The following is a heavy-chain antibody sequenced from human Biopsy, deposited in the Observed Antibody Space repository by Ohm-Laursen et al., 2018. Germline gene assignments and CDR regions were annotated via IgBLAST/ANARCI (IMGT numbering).Heavy chain of an antibody. D-gene: IGHD2-15*01. Sequence: SLRLSCAAFGFTFNAYWMYWVRQVPGKGLVWVSHIKSVGSWTNYADSVKGRFTTSRDNAKNTLYLQMNSLRAEDTAVYYCVSFLKDLNMAVWGQGTTVTVSS. CDR1: GFTFNAYW. CDR3: VSFLKDLNMAV. CDR2: IKSVGSWT. J-gene: IGHJ6*02. V-gene: IGHV3-74*01.